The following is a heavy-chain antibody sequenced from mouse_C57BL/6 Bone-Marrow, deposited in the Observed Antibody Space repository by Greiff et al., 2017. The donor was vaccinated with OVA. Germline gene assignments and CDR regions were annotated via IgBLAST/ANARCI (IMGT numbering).Heavy chain of an antibody. CDR1: GFTFSIYA. V-gene: IGHV5-4*01. CDR2: ISDGGSYT. J-gene: IGHJ2*01. Sequence: VQLKDSGGGLVKPGGSLKLSCAASGFTFSIYAMSWVRQTPEKRLEWVATISDGGSYTYYPDNVKGRFTISRDNAKNNLYLQMSHLKSEDTAMYYCASYYGYDFDYWGQGTTLTVSS. D-gene: IGHD2-2*01. CDR3: ASYYGYDFDY.